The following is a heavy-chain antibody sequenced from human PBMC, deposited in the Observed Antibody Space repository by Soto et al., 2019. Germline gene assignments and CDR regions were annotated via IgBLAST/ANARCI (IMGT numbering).Heavy chain of an antibody. CDR2: IIPFIGTA. V-gene: IGHV1-69*11. CDR3: ARVVMTTVPASYYYGMDV. D-gene: IGHD4-4*01. J-gene: IGHJ6*02. CDR1: GGAFSSYA. Sequence: ASVKVSCNASGGAFSSYARIWVRQAPGQGLEWMGRIIPFIGTANYAQRFQGRVTITADESTSTAYMELTSLRSEDTAVYYCARVVMTTVPASYYYGMDVWGQGTTVTVSS.